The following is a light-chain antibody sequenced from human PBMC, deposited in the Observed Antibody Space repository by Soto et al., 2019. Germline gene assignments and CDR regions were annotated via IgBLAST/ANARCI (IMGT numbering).Light chain of an antibody. V-gene: IGKV1-5*03. CDR1: QNIDSW. J-gene: IGKJ2*02. CDR2: KAS. CDR3: QQYKNYPCT. Sequence: DIQMTQSPSTLSASVGDRATITCRASQNIDSWLAWFKQMPGEGPKLLIYKASTLETGVPSRFSGSGSGTEFTLTISSLQPDDFATYCCQQYKNYPCTFGQGTKLEIK.